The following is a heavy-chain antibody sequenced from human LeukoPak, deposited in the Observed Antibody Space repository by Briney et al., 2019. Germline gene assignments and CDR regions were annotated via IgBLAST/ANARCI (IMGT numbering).Heavy chain of an antibody. V-gene: IGHV4-59*08. CDR2: IYYSGST. J-gene: IGHJ4*02. CDR1: GGSISSYY. CDR3: ARHGSPITTVTPFDY. Sequence: SETLSLTCTVSGGSISSYYWSWIRQPPGKGLEWIGYIYYSGSTNYNPSLKSRVTISVDTSKNQFSLKLSSVTAADTAVYYCARHGSPITTVTPFDYWGQGTLVTVSS. D-gene: IGHD4-17*01.